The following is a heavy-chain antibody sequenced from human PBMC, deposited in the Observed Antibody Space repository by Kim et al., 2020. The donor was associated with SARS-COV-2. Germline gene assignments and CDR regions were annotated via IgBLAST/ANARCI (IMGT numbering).Heavy chain of an antibody. J-gene: IGHJ4*02. D-gene: IGHD6-13*01. Sequence: GGSLRLSCAASGFTFSSYSMNWVRQAPGKGLEWVSSISSSSSYIYYADSVKGRFTISRDNAKNSLYLQMNSLRAEDTAVYYCARDRIAAAGTPFWGQGTLVTVSS. V-gene: IGHV3-21*01. CDR1: GFTFSSYS. CDR2: ISSSSSYI. CDR3: ARDRIAAAGTPF.